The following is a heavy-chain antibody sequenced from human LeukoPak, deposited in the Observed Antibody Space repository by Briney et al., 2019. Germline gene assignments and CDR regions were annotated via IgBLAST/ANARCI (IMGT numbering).Heavy chain of an antibody. CDR2: VSGSGATT. D-gene: IGHD2-15*01. CDR3: AKDLRGSDGSGKPSDY. Sequence: PGGSLTLSCAASGFTFNSFAMIWVRQAPGEGLEWVLSVSGSGATTYYADSVKGRFTIYRDNSKNKLYLEMNSLSAEDTAIYYCAKDLRGSDGSGKPSDYWGQGTLVTVSS. V-gene: IGHV3-23*01. CDR1: GFTFNSFA. J-gene: IGHJ4*02.